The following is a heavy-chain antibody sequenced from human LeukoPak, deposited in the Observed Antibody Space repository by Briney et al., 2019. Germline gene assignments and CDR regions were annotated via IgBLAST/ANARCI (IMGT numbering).Heavy chain of an antibody. Sequence: ASVKVSCKASGYTFTSYDINWVRQATGQGLEWMGWMNPNSGNTGYAQKFQGRVTITRNTSISTAYMELSSLRSEDTAVYYCARGGPVGTIHYYYYMDVRGKGTTVTVSS. V-gene: IGHV1-8*03. D-gene: IGHD2-21*01. CDR1: GYTFTSYD. CDR3: ARGGPVGTIHYYYYMDV. CDR2: MNPNSGNT. J-gene: IGHJ6*03.